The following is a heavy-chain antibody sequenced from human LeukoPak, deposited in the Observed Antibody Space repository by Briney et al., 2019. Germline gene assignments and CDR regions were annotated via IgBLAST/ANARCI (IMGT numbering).Heavy chain of an antibody. CDR2: ISYDGSNK. CDR3: ARDPQMMLNAFDI. J-gene: IGHJ3*02. CDR1: GFTFSSYA. V-gene: IGHV3-30*04. D-gene: IGHD4/OR15-4a*01. Sequence: GGSLRLSCAASGFTFSSYAMSWVRQAPGKGLEWVAVISYDGSNKYYADSVKGRFTISRDNSKNTLYLQMNSLRAEDTAVYYCARDPQMMLNAFDIWGQGTMVTVSS.